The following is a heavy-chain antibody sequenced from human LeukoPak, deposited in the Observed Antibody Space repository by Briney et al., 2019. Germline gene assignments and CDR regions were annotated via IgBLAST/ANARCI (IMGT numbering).Heavy chain of an antibody. CDR3: ARHYFGKVLRGFDY. D-gene: IGHD2/OR15-2a*01. Sequence: ASETLSLTCTVSGGSISSSNYYWAWIRQPPGKGLEWIGEINHSGSTNYNPSLKSRVTISVDTSKNQFSPKLSSVTAADTAVYYCARHYFGKVLRGFDYWGQGTLVTVSS. CDR2: INHSGST. V-gene: IGHV4-39*01. J-gene: IGHJ4*02. CDR1: GGSISSSNYY.